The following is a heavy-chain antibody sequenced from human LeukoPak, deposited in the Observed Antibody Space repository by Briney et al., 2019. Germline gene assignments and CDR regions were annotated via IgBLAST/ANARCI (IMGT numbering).Heavy chain of an antibody. CDR1: GLNFNSRW. V-gene: IGHV3-7*03. CDR3: ARDGGWWRFDF. CDR2: IKEYGSET. D-gene: IGHD2-8*02. Sequence: GGSLRLSCVASGLNFNSRWMDWVRRAPGQGLEWVASIKEYGSETHYVDSVRGRFTISRDNDKNSLYLQMNNLRAEDTAMYYCARDGGWWRFDFWGQGALVTVSS. J-gene: IGHJ4*02.